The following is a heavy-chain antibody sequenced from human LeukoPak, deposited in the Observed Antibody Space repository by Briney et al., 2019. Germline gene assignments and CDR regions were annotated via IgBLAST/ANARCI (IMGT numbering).Heavy chain of an antibody. CDR2: ISSSGSTI. V-gene: IGHV3-48*04. CDR3: ARDRYYYDSSGYYPLNY. CDR1: GFTFSSYS. D-gene: IGHD3-22*01. J-gene: IGHJ4*02. Sequence: GGSLRLSCAASGFTFSSYSMNWVRQAPGKGLEWVSYISSSGSTIYYADSVKGRFTISRDNAKNSLYLQMNSLRAEDTAVYYCARDRYYYDSSGYYPLNYWGQGTLVTVSS.